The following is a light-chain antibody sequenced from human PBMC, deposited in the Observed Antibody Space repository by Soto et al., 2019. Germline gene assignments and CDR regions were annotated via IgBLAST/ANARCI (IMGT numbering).Light chain of an antibody. J-gene: IGKJ2*01. CDR2: GAS. CDR3: QQYGTSLYT. V-gene: IGKV3-20*01. CDR1: QSLSSSY. Sequence: EIVLTQSPGTLSLSPGERATLSCRASQSLSSSYLAWYQQKPGQAPRLLIYGASSRATGIPDRFSGSGSGTDFTXTISRLEPEDFAVYYCQQYGTSLYTFGQGTKLGIK.